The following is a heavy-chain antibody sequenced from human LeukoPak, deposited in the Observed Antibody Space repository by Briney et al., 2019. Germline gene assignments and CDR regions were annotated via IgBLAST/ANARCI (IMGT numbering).Heavy chain of an antibody. J-gene: IGHJ4*02. D-gene: IGHD4-23*01. CDR1: GFTFSSYE. Sequence: GGSLRLSCAVSGFTFSSYEMNWVRQAPGKGLEWVSYISSSGSTIYYADSVKGRFTISRDNAKNSLYLQMNSLRAEDTAVYYCARGPVAYFDYWGQGTLVTVSS. CDR3: ARGPVAYFDY. CDR2: ISSSGSTI. V-gene: IGHV3-48*03.